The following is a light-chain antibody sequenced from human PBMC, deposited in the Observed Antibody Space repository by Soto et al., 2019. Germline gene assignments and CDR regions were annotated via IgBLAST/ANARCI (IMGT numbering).Light chain of an antibody. CDR2: GAS. V-gene: IGKV3-20*01. CDR3: QYYGTSPKP. Sequence: EIVLTQSPGTLSLSPGERATLSCRASQSVSSSYLAWYQQKPGQAPRLLILGASTRATGIPDRFSGSGSGTDFTLTISRLEPADFAVYYCQYYGTSPKPFGQGTKVEV. J-gene: IGKJ1*01. CDR1: QSVSSSY.